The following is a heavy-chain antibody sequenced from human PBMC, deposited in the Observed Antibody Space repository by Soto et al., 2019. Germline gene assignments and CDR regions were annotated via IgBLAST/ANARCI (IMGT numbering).Heavy chain of an antibody. CDR1: GGSLSSGRYY. J-gene: IGHJ6*02. V-gene: IGHV4-61*01. D-gene: IGHD3-3*01. Sequence: XTLSLTCTVSGGSLSSGRYYWSWIRQPPGKGLEWIGYIYYSGSTNYNPSLKSRVTISVDTSKNQFSLKLSSVTAADTAVYYCARARYYDFWSGHTKYYYGMDVWGQGNTFTVS. CDR3: ARARYYDFWSGHTKYYYGMDV. CDR2: IYYSGST.